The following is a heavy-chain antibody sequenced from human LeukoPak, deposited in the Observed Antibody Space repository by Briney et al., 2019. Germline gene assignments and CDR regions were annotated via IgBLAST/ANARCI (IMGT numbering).Heavy chain of an antibody. D-gene: IGHD2-2*01. CDR3: ARIPASGTAVDG. J-gene: IGHJ4*02. CDR2: INTDGSSI. CDR1: GFSFSSYW. V-gene: IGHV3-74*01. Sequence: GGSLRLPCAASGFSFSSYWMHWVSHAPAKGLVWVSRINTDGSSISYADSVKCRFTISRDNAKNTLYLQMNSLRAEDTAVYCCARIPASGTAVDGRGQGTLVTVSS.